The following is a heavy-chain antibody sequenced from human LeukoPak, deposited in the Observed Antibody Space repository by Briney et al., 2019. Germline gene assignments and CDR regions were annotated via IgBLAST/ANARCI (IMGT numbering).Heavy chain of an antibody. CDR2: MNPKSGST. J-gene: IGHJ2*01. Sequence: ASVKVSCKTSGYTFTAHDIFWVRQAAGQGLEWMGWMNPKSGSTAYAQKVQGRVTFTRNTSIATAYLDLTNLRYEDTAMYYCARGRQMSINWYFDLWGRGTQVTVAS. CDR3: ARGRQMSINWYFDL. CDR1: GYTFTAHD. D-gene: IGHD3-10*01. V-gene: IGHV1-8*03.